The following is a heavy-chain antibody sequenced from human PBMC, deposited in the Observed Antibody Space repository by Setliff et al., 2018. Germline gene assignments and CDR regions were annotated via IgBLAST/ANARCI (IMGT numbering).Heavy chain of an antibody. CDR1: GYTFTNYA. D-gene: IGHD2-2*01. V-gene: IGHV1-3*04. Sequence: ASVKVSCKASGYTFTNYAIHWARQAPGQRPEWMGWINTGNANTKYSQKFQGRVTITRDASASTAYMVLSSLRSEDTAVYYCARRVRIVVLHLYYFEYWGQGTLVTVSS. J-gene: IGHJ4*02. CDR3: ARRVRIVVLHLYYFEY. CDR2: INTGNANT.